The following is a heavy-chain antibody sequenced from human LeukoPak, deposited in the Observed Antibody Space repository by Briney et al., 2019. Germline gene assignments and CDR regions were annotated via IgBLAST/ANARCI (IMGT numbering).Heavy chain of an antibody. Sequence: GGSLRLSCIASGFTFGDYSLSWVRQAPEKGLEWVGFIRRKGYGGTTEYAPSVKGRFIISRDDSKSTAYLQMNSLKTEDTAVYYCTRAHDFWSGPFDVWGKGTTVTVSS. D-gene: IGHD3-3*01. V-gene: IGHV3-49*04. J-gene: IGHJ6*04. CDR3: TRAHDFWSGPFDV. CDR1: GFTFGDYS. CDR2: IRRKGYGGTT.